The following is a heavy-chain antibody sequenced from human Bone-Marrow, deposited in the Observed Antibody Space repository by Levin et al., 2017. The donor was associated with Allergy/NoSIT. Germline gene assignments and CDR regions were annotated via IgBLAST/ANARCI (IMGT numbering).Heavy chain of an antibody. D-gene: IGHD1-7*01. CDR3: AHRRTGVSQWNYGDFDY. CDR2: IYWDDDK. Sequence: SGPTLVKPTQTLTLTCTFSGFSLSTSGVGVGWIRQPPGKAPECLALIYWDDDKRYSPGLKSRLTITKDTSKNQVVLTMTNMDPVDTATYYCAHRRTGVSQWNYGDFDYWGQGTLVTVSS. J-gene: IGHJ4*02. V-gene: IGHV2-5*02. CDR1: GFSLSTSGVG.